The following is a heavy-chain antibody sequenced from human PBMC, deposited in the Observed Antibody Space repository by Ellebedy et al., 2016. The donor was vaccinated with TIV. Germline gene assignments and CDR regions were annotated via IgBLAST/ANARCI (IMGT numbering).Heavy chain of an antibody. CDR2: MNQDGSDK. J-gene: IGHJ3*01. Sequence: GESLKISCAASGFSFRSYWMSWVRQAPGKGLEWVANMNQDGSDKFYVDSVKGRFTISRDNAKNSLYLQMTSLRADDTAVYYCATDGSYGDYRSPAHAFEAWGQGTMVTVSS. CDR1: GFSFRSYW. CDR3: ATDGSYGDYRSPAHAFEA. D-gene: IGHD4-17*01. V-gene: IGHV3-7*01.